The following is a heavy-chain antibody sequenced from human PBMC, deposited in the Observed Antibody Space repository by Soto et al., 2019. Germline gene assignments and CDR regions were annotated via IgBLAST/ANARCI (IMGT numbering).Heavy chain of an antibody. V-gene: IGHV5-51*01. CDR1: GYSFTSYW. CDR2: IYPGDSDT. D-gene: IGHD3-10*01. CDR3: ARSYGSGTYGMDV. Sequence: GESLKISSKGSGYSFTSYWIGWVRQMHGKGLEWMGIIYPGDSDTRYSPPFQGQVTISADKSISTAYLQWRSLKASDTAMYYCARSYGSGTYGMDVWGQGTTVTVSS. J-gene: IGHJ6*02.